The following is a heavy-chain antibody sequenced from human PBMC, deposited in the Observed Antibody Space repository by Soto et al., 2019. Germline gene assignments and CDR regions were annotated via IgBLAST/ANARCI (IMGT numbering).Heavy chain of an antibody. CDR3: ARVGPWVPYYYDSSPYTFENWFDP. Sequence: PSETLSLTCIVSNFSISSGYYWGWIRQSPGKGLEWIATIYHTGHTYYNPSLNSRVTLSIDMTNNHVSLILNSVTAADTAVYYCARVGPWVPYYYDSSPYTFENWFDPWGQGTLVTVSS. CDR2: IYHTGHT. V-gene: IGHV4-38-2*02. J-gene: IGHJ5*02. D-gene: IGHD3-22*01. CDR1: NFSISSGYY.